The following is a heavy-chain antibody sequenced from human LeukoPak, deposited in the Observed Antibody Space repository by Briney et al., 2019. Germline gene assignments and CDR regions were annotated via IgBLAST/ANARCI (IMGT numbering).Heavy chain of an antibody. CDR3: ARGIVGATGFDY. Sequence: ASVKVSCKASGYTFTSYDINWVRQATGQGLEWMGWMNTNSGNTGYAQKFQGRVTMTRNTSISTAYMELSSLRSEDTAVYYCARGIVGATGFDYWGQGTLVTVSS. CDR1: GYTFTSYD. CDR2: MNTNSGNT. J-gene: IGHJ4*02. D-gene: IGHD1-26*01. V-gene: IGHV1-8*01.